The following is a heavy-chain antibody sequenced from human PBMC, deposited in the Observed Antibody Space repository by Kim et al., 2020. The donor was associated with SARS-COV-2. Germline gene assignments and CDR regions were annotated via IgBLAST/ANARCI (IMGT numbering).Heavy chain of an antibody. CDR3: ARGRNIAAADYWYFDL. V-gene: IGHV3-30*01. D-gene: IGHD6-13*01. Sequence: SVKGRFTNSRDNSKNTRYLQMNSLRAEDTAVYYCARGRNIAAADYWYFDLWGRGTLVTVSS. J-gene: IGHJ2*01.